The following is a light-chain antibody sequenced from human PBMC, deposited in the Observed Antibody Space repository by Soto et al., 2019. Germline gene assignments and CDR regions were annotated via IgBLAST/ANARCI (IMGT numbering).Light chain of an antibody. CDR2: EAS. V-gene: IGKV3-15*01. CDR3: QQHNVWPAK. J-gene: IGKJ1*01. CDR1: QSVRSN. Sequence: EIVMTQSPATLSVSPGERFTLSCSASQSVRSNLAWYQQKPGQAPRLLIYEASTRATGVPARFSGSGSGTEFTLTISSLQSEDFAVYYCQQHNVWPAKFGQGTKVDIK.